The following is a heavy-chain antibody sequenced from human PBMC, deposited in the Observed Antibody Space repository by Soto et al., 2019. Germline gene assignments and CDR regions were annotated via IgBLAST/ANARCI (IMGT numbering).Heavy chain of an antibody. V-gene: IGHV4-30-4*08. CDR1: GGSISSGGYY. CDR3: ARVGATVNFDY. D-gene: IGHD1-26*01. J-gene: IGHJ4*02. Sequence: SETLSLTCTVSGGSISSGGYYWSWIRQPPGKGLEWIGYIYYSGSTYYNPSLKSRVTISVDTSKNQFSLKLSSVTAADTAVYYCARVGATVNFDYWGQGTLVTVSS. CDR2: IYYSGST.